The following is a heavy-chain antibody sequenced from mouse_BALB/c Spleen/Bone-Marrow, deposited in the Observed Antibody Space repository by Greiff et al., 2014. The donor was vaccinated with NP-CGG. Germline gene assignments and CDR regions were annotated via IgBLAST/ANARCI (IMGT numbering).Heavy chain of an antibody. CDR3: AREIINDYHWYFDV. CDR2: IRNKANGYTT. V-gene: IGHV7-3*02. CDR1: GFTFTDYY. D-gene: IGHD2-4*01. Sequence: EVMLVESGGGLVQPGGSLRLSCATSGFTFTDYYMSWVRQPPGKAFEWLGFIRNKANGYTTEYSASVKGRFTISRDNSQSILYLQMNTLRAEDSATYYCAREIINDYHWYFDVWGAGTTVTISS. J-gene: IGHJ1*01.